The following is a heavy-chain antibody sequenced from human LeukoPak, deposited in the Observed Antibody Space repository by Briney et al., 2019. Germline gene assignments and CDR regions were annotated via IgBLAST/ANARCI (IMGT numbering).Heavy chain of an antibody. D-gene: IGHD6-13*01. CDR1: GGSISSSSYY. CDR3: ARDRPIGIAASGTYDI. V-gene: IGHV4-39*07. J-gene: IGHJ3*02. Sequence: SETLSLTCTVSGGSISSSSYYWGWIRQPPGKGLEWIGSIYYSGSTNYNPSLKSRVTISVDTSKNQFSLKLTSVTAADTAVYYCARDRPIGIAASGTYDIWGQGTMVTVSS. CDR2: IYYSGST.